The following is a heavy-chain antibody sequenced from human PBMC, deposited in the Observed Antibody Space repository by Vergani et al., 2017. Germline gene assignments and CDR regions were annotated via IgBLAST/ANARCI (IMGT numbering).Heavy chain of an antibody. Sequence: EVQLVESGGGLVKPGGSLRLSCAASGFTFSSYSMNWVRQAPGKGVEWVSSISSSSSYIYYADSVKGRFTISRDNAKNSLYLQMNSLRAEDTAVYYCARDYPKWELQGYFDYWGQGTLVTVSS. CDR2: ISSSSSYI. V-gene: IGHV3-21*01. CDR1: GFTFSSYS. D-gene: IGHD1-26*01. J-gene: IGHJ4*02. CDR3: ARDYPKWELQGYFDY.